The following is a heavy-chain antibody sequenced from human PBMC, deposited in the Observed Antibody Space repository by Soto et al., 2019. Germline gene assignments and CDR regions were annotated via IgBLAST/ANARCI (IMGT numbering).Heavy chain of an antibody. CDR3: TRDLNHDCGP. CDR1: GFTFSDYW. Sequence: DLEESGGALVQPGGSLRLSCAASGFTFSDYWMTWVRQTPGKGLEGVANMNPDGSEQYYLDSVKGRFTISRDNAKNSLYLQTNNLRGEDTAVYYCTRDLNHDCGPWGQGTQVIVSS. V-gene: IGHV3-7*04. J-gene: IGHJ5*02. D-gene: IGHD2-21*01. CDR2: MNPDGSEQ.